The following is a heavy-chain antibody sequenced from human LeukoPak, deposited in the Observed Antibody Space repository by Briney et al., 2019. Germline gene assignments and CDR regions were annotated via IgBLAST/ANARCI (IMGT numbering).Heavy chain of an antibody. Sequence: SETLSLTCTVSGGSISSYYWSWIRQPPGKGLEWIGYIYYSGSTNYNPSLKSRVTISVDTSKNQFSLKLSSVTAADTAVYYCARGKNYDFWSGYSNTFDYWGQGTLATVSS. D-gene: IGHD3-3*01. J-gene: IGHJ4*02. V-gene: IGHV4-59*01. CDR1: GGSISSYY. CDR2: IYYSGST. CDR3: ARGKNYDFWSGYSNTFDY.